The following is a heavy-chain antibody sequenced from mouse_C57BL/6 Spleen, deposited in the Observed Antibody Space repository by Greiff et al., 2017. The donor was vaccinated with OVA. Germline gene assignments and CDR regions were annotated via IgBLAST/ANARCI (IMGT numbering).Heavy chain of an antibody. CDR1: GYTFTDYY. D-gene: IGHD4-1*01. CDR3: ARSENWLFDY. V-gene: IGHV1-76*01. Sequence: VQVVESGAELVRPGASVKLSCKASGYTFTDYYINWVKQRPGQGLEWIARIYPGSGNTYYNEKFKGKATLTAEKSSSNAYMQLSSLTSEDSAVYFCARSENWLFDYWGQGTTLTVSS. CDR2: IYPGSGNT. J-gene: IGHJ2*01.